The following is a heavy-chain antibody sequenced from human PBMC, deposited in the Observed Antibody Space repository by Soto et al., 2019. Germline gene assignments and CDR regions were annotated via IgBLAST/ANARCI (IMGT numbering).Heavy chain of an antibody. V-gene: IGHV4-59*08. CDR2: IYYSGST. CDR1: GGSISSYY. D-gene: IGHD4-17*01. Sequence: SETLSLTCTVSGGSISSYYWSWIRQPPGKGLEWIGYIYYSGSTNYNPSLKSRVTISVDTSKNQFSLKLSSVTAADTAVYYCARYQHDYGDIFDYWGQGTLVTVSS. CDR3: ARYQHDYGDIFDY. J-gene: IGHJ4*02.